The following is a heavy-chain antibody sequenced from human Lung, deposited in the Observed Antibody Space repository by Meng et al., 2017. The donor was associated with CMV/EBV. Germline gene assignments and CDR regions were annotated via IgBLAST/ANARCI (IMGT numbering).Heavy chain of an antibody. CDR2: INPSGGST. J-gene: IGHJ4*02. D-gene: IGHD7-27*01. V-gene: IGHV1-46*01. Sequence: QVQLVQSGAEVKKPGAYVKVSCKASGDTFTNYYMHWVRQAPGQGLEWMGIINPSGGSTSYAQKFQGRVTMTRDTSISTAYMELSSLRSDDAAIYYCVRANLGSADYWGQGTLVTVSS. CDR1: GDTFTNYY. CDR3: VRANLGSADY.